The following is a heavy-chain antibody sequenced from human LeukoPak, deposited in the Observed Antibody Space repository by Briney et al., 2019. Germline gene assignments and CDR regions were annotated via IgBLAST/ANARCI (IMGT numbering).Heavy chain of an antibody. J-gene: IGHJ4*02. CDR3: YYYDSSGFYPQTKIDY. D-gene: IGHD3-22*01. V-gene: IGHV3-23*01. CDR2: ITGSGANT. CDR1: GFSFSTYS. Sequence: PGGSLRLSCAGSGFSFSTYSMNWVRQAPGKGLEWVSGITGSGANTYYADSVKGRFTISRDNSKNTLYLRMNSLRAEDTAVYYCYYYDSSGFYPQTKIDYWGQGTLSPSPQ.